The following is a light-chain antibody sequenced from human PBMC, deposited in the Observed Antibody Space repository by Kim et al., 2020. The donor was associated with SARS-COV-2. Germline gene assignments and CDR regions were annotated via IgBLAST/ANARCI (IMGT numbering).Light chain of an antibody. J-gene: IGKJ3*01. CDR1: QILVYSDGNIY. Sequence: PASISSRSSQILVYSDGNIYLNWCHQRPGQSSRRLIYKVSNRDSGVPDRYSGSGSVTDFTLQISRVEAEDVGVYYCMKGTHWPFTFGPGTKVDIK. V-gene: IGKV2-30*01. CDR3: MKGTHWPFT. CDR2: KVS.